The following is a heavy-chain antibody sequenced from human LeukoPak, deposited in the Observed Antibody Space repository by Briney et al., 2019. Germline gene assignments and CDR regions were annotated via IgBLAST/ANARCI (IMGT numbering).Heavy chain of an antibody. D-gene: IGHD3-3*01. V-gene: IGHV5-51*01. Sequence: AGESPKILWWGSGYSLTTQWIGRVRQMPGKGLEWMGIIYPGDSDTRYSPSFQGQVNISADKSISTTYLQWSSLKASDTAMYDSASQWGFCAFDIWGQGTMVTVSS. CDR1: GYSLTTQW. CDR2: IYPGDSDT. J-gene: IGHJ3*02. CDR3: ASQWGFCAFDI.